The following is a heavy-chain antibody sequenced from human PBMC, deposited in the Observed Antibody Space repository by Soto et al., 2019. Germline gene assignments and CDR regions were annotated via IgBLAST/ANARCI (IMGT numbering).Heavy chain of an antibody. Sequence: GGSLRLSCAASGFTFRSYGMHWVRQAPGKGLEWVAVISYDGSNKYYADSVKGRFTISRDNSKNTLYLQMNSLRAEDTAVYYCAKDGWGGDYRLHGYYGMDVWGQGPTVTVSS. CDR3: AKDGWGGDYRLHGYYGMDV. V-gene: IGHV3-30*18. J-gene: IGHJ6*02. CDR1: GFTFRSYG. D-gene: IGHD4-17*01. CDR2: ISYDGSNK.